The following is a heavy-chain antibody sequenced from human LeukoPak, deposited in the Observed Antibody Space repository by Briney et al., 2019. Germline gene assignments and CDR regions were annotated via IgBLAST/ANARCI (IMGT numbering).Heavy chain of an antibody. CDR1: GYTFTGHY. CDR3: ARAGDSGYLA. V-gene: IGHV1-2*02. D-gene: IGHD5-12*01. CDR2: INPNSGGT. J-gene: IGHJ5*02. Sequence: ASVKVSCKASGYTFTGHYMHWVRQAPGQGLEWMGWINPNSGGTNYAQDFHGRVTMTRDTSISTAYMELSRLRSDDTAVYYCARAGDSGYLAWGQGTLVTVSS.